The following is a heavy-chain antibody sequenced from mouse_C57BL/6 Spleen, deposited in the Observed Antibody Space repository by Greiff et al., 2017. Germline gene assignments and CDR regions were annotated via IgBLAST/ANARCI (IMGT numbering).Heavy chain of an antibody. D-gene: IGHD1-1*01. J-gene: IGHJ4*01. CDR2: ISYDGSN. CDR1: GYSITSGYY. V-gene: IGHV3-6*01. CDR3: ARDRPFYGYAMDY. Sequence: ESGPGLVKPSQSLSLTCSVTGYSITSGYYWNWIRQFPGNKLEWMGYISYDGSNNYNPSLKNRISITRDTSKNQFFLKLNSVTTEDTATYYCARDRPFYGYAMDYWGQGTSVTVSS.